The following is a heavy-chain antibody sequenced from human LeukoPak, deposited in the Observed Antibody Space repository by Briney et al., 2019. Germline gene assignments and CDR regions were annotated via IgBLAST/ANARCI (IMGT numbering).Heavy chain of an antibody. V-gene: IGHV4-34*01. CDR1: GGSFSGYH. CDR3: ARPSAVAGTWSWFDP. D-gene: IGHD6-19*01. CDR2: INHSGST. J-gene: IGHJ5*02. Sequence: SETLSLTCAVFGGSFSGYHWSWIRQPPGKGLEWIGEINHSGSTNYNPSLKSRVTISVDTPKNQFSLKLSSVTGADTAVYYCARPSAVAGTWSWFDPWGQGTLVTVSS.